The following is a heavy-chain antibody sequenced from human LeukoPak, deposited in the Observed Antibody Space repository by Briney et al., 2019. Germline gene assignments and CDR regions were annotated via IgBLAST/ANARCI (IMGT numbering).Heavy chain of an antibody. Sequence: SVKVSCKASGGTFSSYAISWVRQAPGQGLEWMGRIIPILGIANYAQKFQGRVTMTEDTSTDTAYMELSSLRSKDTAVYYCARVGYSNSYDYWGQGTLVTVSS. V-gene: IGHV1-69*04. CDR2: IIPILGIA. J-gene: IGHJ4*02. D-gene: IGHD4-11*01. CDR3: ARVGYSNSYDY. CDR1: GGTFSSYA.